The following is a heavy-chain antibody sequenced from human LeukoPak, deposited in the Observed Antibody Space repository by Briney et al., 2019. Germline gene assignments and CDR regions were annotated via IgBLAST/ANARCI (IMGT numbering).Heavy chain of an antibody. V-gene: IGHV1-24*01. CDR2: FDPEDGET. Sequence: ASVKVSCKVSGYTLTELSMHWVRQAPGKGLEWMGGFDPEDGETIYAQKFQGRVTMTEDTSTDTAYMELSRLRSDDTAVYYCARDTIAAALFGFDYWGQGTLVTVSS. CDR3: ARDTIAAALFGFDY. J-gene: IGHJ4*02. CDR1: GYTLTELS. D-gene: IGHD6-13*01.